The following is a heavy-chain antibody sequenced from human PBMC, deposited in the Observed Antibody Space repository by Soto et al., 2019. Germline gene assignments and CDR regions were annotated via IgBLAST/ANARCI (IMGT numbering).Heavy chain of an antibody. D-gene: IGHD6-13*01. Sequence: QVQLVQSGGEVKKPGASVRVSCKASGYTFNSYGISWVRQAPGQGLEWMGWLNTYNGNTNYAQKFQGRVRMTTDTSTSTAYLELRRLGSDDTAVYYCARDVLYSSSGDLRFDPWGQGTLVTVSS. CDR1: GYTFNSYG. J-gene: IGHJ5*02. V-gene: IGHV1-18*01. CDR3: ARDVLYSSSGDLRFDP. CDR2: LNTYNGNT.